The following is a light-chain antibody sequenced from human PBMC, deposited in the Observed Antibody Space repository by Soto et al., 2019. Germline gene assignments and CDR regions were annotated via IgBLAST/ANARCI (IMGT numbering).Light chain of an antibody. Sequence: IVMRESVGPLAVSPGERVTLSCRASQSVGNNLAWHQQKPGQAPRLLIYGASTRATGFPARFSGSGSGTEFTLTSSSLQSADFAVNCCPQYNGSPNTVGQETRLDIK. CDR1: QSVGNN. CDR3: PQYNGSPNT. CDR2: GAS. J-gene: IGKJ5*01. V-gene: IGKV3-15*01.